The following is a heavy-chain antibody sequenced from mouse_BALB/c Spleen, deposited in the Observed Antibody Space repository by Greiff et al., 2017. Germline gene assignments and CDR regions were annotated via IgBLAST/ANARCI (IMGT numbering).Heavy chain of an antibody. D-gene: IGHD2-4*01. CDR2: LSYSGST. CDR3: ASGQIYYDYDFAY. Sequence: EVHLVESGPGLVKPSQSLSLTCTVTGYSITSDYAWNWIRQFPGNKLEWMGYLSYSGSTSYNPSLKSRISLTRDTSKNQFFLQLNSVTTEDTATYYCASGQIYYDYDFAYWGQGTLVTVSA. J-gene: IGHJ3*01. CDR1: GYSITSDYA. V-gene: IGHV3-2*02.